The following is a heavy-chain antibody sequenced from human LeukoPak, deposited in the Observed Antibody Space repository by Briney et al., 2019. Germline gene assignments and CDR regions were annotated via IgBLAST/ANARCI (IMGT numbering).Heavy chain of an antibody. D-gene: IGHD3-10*01. CDR3: ARGPLWFGESSYYFDI. Sequence: GASVRVPRKVSGYTFTNYYSNGVRQPSAKGFEGVGCMNHNRGNTGYAQKFQGRVTMARNTSINTAYMELSSLRSEDTAVYYCARGPLWFGESSYYFDIGGQGTLVTVSS. CDR2: MNHNRGNT. J-gene: IGHJ4*02. V-gene: IGHV1-8*01. CDR1: GYTFTNYY.